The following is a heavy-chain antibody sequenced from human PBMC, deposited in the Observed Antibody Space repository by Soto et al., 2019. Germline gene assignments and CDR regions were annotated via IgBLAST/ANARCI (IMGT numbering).Heavy chain of an antibody. D-gene: IGHD2-21*02. CDR1: GGSVSSSNW. Sequence: QVQLQESGPGLVKPSGTLSLTCAVSGGSVSSSNWWSWVRQSPGKGREWMGEIYHSGSAHYNPSLRSRATISRDKSKNQFSLRLTSVTAADTAVYYCARVPGVVVSADDAFDIWGPGTRVIVSS. J-gene: IGHJ3*02. CDR2: IYHSGSA. CDR3: ARVPGVVVSADDAFDI. V-gene: IGHV4-4*02.